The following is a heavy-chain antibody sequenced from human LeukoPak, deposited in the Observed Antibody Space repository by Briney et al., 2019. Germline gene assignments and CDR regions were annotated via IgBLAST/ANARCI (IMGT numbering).Heavy chain of an antibody. CDR1: GFTFSSYA. CDR3: AKDRFPTTVTTVLDY. CDR2: ISGSGGST. J-gene: IGHJ4*02. V-gene: IGHV3-23*01. D-gene: IGHD4-17*01. Sequence: GGSLRLSCAASGFTFSSYAMSWVRQAPGKGMEWVSAISGSGGSTYYADSVKGRFTISRDNSKNTLYLQMNSLRAEDTAVYYCAKDRFPTTVTTVLDYWGRGTLVTVSS.